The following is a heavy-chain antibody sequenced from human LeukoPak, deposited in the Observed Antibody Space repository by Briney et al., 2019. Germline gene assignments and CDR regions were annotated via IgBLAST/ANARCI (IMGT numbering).Heavy chain of an antibody. D-gene: IGHD4-17*01. V-gene: IGHV4-61*01. Sequence: PSETLSLTCTVTGGSVSSGSYYWSWIRQPPGKGREWIGYIYYSGSTNYNPSLKSRVTISVDTSKYQFSLTLSSVTAADTAVYYCARNYGDYHFDYWGQGTLVTVSS. CDR1: GGSVSSGSYY. J-gene: IGHJ4*02. CDR3: ARNYGDYHFDY. CDR2: IYYSGST.